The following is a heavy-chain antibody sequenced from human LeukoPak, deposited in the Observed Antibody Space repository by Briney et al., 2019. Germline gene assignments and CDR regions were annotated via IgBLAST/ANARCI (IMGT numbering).Heavy chain of an antibody. Sequence: GGSLRLSCAASGFNFNSYTMNWVRQAPGKGLQWVANILASGSPTYYADSVKGRFIISRDNSKNTVYLQMNSLRVEDTAIYYCAKDLRPDGVDNFDHWGQGILVTVSS. J-gene: IGHJ4*02. D-gene: IGHD2-8*01. CDR3: AKDLRPDGVDNFDH. CDR1: GFNFNSYT. V-gene: IGHV3-23*01. CDR2: ILASGSPT.